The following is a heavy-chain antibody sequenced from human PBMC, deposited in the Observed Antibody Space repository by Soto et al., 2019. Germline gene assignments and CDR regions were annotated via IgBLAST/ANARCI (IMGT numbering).Heavy chain of an antibody. CDR1: GGSFSGYY. CDR3: ASLRSTYYYHTDV. Sequence: SETLSLTCVVYGGSFSGYYWSWIRQPPGKGLEWIGEINHSGSTTYDPSLKSRVTISVDTSKNQFSLNLSSVTAADTAVYYCASLRSTYYYHTDVWGKGTTVTVSS. D-gene: IGHD2-2*01. CDR2: INHSGST. V-gene: IGHV4-34*01. J-gene: IGHJ6*03.